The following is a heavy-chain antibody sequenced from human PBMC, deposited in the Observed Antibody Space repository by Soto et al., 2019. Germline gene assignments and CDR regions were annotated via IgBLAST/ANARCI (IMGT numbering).Heavy chain of an antibody. D-gene: IGHD6-19*01. J-gene: IGHJ4*02. CDR1: GYTFTSYG. CDR2: ISAYNGNT. Sequence: QVPLVQSGAEVKKPGASVKVSCKASGYTFTSYGISWVRQAPGQGLEWMGWISAYNGNTNYAQKLQGRVTMTTDTSTSTAYMELRSLRSDDTAVYYCARDLGRLGVVKPVVGSGEPIDYWGQGTLVTVSS. CDR3: ARDLGRLGVVKPVVGSGEPIDY. V-gene: IGHV1-18*01.